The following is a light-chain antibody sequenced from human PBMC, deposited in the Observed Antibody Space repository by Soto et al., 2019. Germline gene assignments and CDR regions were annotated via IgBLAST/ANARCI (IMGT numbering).Light chain of an antibody. CDR1: QSINAR. Sequence: DIQMTQSPFTLSASVGDRVTITCRASQSINARLAWHQQKPGKAPKVLIYDASNLESGVPSRFSGSGSGREFTLTITSMPTDDFANYYCQQYNSYPWTFGQGTKVDIK. CDR2: DAS. CDR3: QQYNSYPWT. V-gene: IGKV1-5*01. J-gene: IGKJ1*01.